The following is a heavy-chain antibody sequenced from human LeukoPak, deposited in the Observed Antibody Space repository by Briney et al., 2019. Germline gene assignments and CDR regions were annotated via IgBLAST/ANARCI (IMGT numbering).Heavy chain of an antibody. V-gene: IGHV3-21*01. CDR3: ARLPGYCSSTSCYTGAY. J-gene: IGHJ4*02. CDR2: ISSSSSYI. Sequence: GGSLRLSCAASGFTFSSYSMNWVRQAPGKGLGWVSSISSSSSYIYYADSVKGRFTISRDNAKNSLYLQMNSLRAEDTAVYYCARLPGYCSSTSCYTGAYWGQGTLVTVSS. CDR1: GFTFSSYS. D-gene: IGHD2-2*02.